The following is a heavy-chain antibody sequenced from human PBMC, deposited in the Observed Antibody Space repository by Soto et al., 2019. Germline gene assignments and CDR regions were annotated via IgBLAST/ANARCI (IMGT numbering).Heavy chain of an antibody. J-gene: IGHJ4*02. CDR1: GFTFDDYA. CDR3: AKGGYCSSTSCYSGY. CDR2: ISWNSGSI. D-gene: IGHD2-2*02. Sequence: GGSLRLSCAASGFTFDDYAMHWVRQAPGKGLEWVSGISWNSGSIGYADSVKGRFTISRDNAKNSLYLQMNSLRAEDTALYYCAKGGYCSSTSCYSGYWGQGTLVTVSS. V-gene: IGHV3-9*01.